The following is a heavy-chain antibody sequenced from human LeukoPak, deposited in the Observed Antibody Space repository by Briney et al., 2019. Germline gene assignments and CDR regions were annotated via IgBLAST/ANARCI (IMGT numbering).Heavy chain of an antibody. CDR1: GGTFSSYA. J-gene: IGHJ6*03. Sequence: SVKVSCKASGGTFSSYAISWVRQAPGQGLEWMGRIIPIFGTANYAQKFQGRVTITTDESTSTAYMELSSLRSEDTAVYYCARETQQRYYYYYMDVWGKGTTVTVSS. V-gene: IGHV1-69*05. CDR2: IIPIFGTA. CDR3: ARETQQRYYYYYMDV. D-gene: IGHD6-13*01.